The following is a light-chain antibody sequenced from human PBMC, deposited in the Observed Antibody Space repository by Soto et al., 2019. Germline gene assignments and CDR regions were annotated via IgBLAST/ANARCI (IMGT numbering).Light chain of an antibody. CDR2: DVS. CDR1: SSDVGGYDF. J-gene: IGLJ2*01. Sequence: QSALTQPRSVSGSPGQSVTISFTGTSSDVGGYDFVSWYQQHPGKAPKLMISDVSKRPSGVPDRFSGSKSGNTASLTISGLQAEDEADYYCCSYAGDLALFGGGTKVTVL. V-gene: IGLV2-11*01. CDR3: CSYAGDLAL.